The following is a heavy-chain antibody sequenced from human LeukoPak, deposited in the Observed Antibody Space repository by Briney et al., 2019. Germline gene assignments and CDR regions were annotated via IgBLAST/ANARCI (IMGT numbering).Heavy chain of an antibody. D-gene: IGHD3-10*01. CDR2: ISGSGTST. Sequence: GGSLRLSCTASGYAFNSYAMSWVRQAPGKGLEWVSGISGSGTSTYYADSVKGRFTISRDNSKNTLYLQMNSLRAEDTALYYCAKEPASGSCFDYWGQGTLVTVSS. J-gene: IGHJ4*02. CDR3: AKEPASGSCFDY. V-gene: IGHV3-23*01. CDR1: GYAFNSYA.